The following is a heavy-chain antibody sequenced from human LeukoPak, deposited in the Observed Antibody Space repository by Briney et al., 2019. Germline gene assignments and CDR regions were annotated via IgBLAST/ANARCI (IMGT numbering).Heavy chain of an antibody. CDR2: INPYSGDT. J-gene: IGHJ4*02. V-gene: IGHV1-2*02. D-gene: IGHD5-12*01. Sequence: ASVKVSCKACGYSFTGYYIHWVRQAPGQGLAWMGWINPYSGDTTYAQKFQGRLTLTRDTSISTAYMEVSRLKSDDTAVYYCARTNGGYEYNWGQGTRVIVSS. CDR1: GYSFTGYY. CDR3: ARTNGGYEYN.